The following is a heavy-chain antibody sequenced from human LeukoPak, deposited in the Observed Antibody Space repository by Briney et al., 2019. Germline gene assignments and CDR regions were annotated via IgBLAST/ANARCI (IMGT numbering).Heavy chain of an antibody. J-gene: IGHJ4*02. CDR1: GGSISSYY. CDR2: IYYSGST. CDR3: ARGGSGSHYLGNFDY. Sequence: SETLSLTCTVSGGSISSYYWSWIRQPPGKGLEWIGYIYYSGSTNYNPSLKSRVTISVDTSKNQFSLKLSSVTAADTAVYYCARGGSGSHYLGNFDYWGQGTLVTVSS. D-gene: IGHD1-26*01. V-gene: IGHV4-59*01.